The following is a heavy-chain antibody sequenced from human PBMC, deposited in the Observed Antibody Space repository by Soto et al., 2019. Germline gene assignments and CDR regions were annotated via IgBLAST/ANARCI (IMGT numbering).Heavy chain of an antibody. D-gene: IGHD2-15*01. J-gene: IGHJ3*02. CDR1: GFTFSSYG. CDR3: AKDLQYCSGGSCYKLDI. V-gene: IGHV3-30*18. CDR2: ISYDGSNK. Sequence: GGSLRLSCAASGFTFSSYGMHWVRQAPGKGLEWVAIISYDGSNKYYADSVKGRFTISRDNSKNTLYLQMNSLRAEDTAVYYCAKDLQYCSGGSCYKLDIWGQGTMVTVSS.